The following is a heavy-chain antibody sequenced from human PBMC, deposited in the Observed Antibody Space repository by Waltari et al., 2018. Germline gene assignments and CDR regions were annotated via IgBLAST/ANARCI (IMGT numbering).Heavy chain of an antibody. CDR3: ARDLGRGLFLDS. Sequence: WSWCRPSPDKCLEGIGQVHRNGRTNYNPSLASRAIVSLDSSMNQFSLRILSATAADTAVYYCARDLGRGLFLDSWGQGTLVTVSP. V-gene: IGHV4-4*02. D-gene: IGHD2-15*01. CDR2: VHRNGRT. J-gene: IGHJ4*02.